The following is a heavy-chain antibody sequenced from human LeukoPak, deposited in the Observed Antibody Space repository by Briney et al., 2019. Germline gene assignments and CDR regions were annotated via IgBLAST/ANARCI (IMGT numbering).Heavy chain of an antibody. CDR3: ARDGTTVSPAV. CDR2: MYYSGST. D-gene: IGHD4-17*01. V-gene: IGHV4-34*11. Sequence: PSETLSLACAVYGGSFSGYYWSWIRQPPGKGLEWIANMYYSGSTSYNPSLRSRVTISVDTSKNQLSLNLSSVTAADTAVYYCARDGTTVSPAVWGKGTTVTVSS. CDR1: GGSFSGYY. J-gene: IGHJ6*04.